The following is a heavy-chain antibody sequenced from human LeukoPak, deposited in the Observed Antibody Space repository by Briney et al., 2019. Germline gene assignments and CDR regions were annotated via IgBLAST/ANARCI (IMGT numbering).Heavy chain of an antibody. V-gene: IGHV4-59*11. CDR2: IYYRGGT. CDR3: AIYDIDISANS. Sequence: SETLSLTCTLSGGSICSHYWTWIPQPPGKGLEWIGYIYYRGGTNYNPSLQSRVTISVDTSKNQFSLKVTSVTAADTAGYYCAIYDIDISANSWGQGTLVTVSS. J-gene: IGHJ4*02. D-gene: IGHD3-22*01. CDR1: GGSICSHY.